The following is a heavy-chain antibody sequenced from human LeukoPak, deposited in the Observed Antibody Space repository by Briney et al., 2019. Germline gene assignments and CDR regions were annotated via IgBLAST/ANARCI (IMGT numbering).Heavy chain of an antibody. J-gene: IGHJ4*02. CDR1: GGSLSSSSYY. Sequence: PSETLSLTCTVSGGSLSSSSYYWGWIRQPPGKGLEWIGSIYYSGSTYYNPSLKSRVTISVDTSKNQFSLKLSSVTAADTALYYCARDGATYYYDSSGYYTPFDYWGQGTLVTVSS. CDR3: ARDGATYYYDSSGYYTPFDY. CDR2: IYYSGST. D-gene: IGHD3-22*01. V-gene: IGHV4-39*07.